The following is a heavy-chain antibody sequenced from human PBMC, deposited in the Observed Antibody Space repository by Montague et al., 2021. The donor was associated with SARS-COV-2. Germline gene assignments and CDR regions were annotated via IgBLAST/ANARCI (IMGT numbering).Heavy chain of an antibody. Sequence: SETLSLTCAVSGGSAYWNWVRRPPWKVLEWIGNVYYKGGPTYSPSRRDRVTISLDSPNQVSLRLNYVTAADSAVYYCAGAERYFGPLDPWGLGITVIVSS. CDR2: VYYKGGP. CDR3: AGAERYFGPLDP. D-gene: IGHD3-9*01. CDR1: GGSAY. V-gene: IGHV4-59*01. J-gene: IGHJ5*02.